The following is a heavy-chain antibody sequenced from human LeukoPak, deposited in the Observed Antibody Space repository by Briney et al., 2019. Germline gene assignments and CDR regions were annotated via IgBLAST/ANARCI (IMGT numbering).Heavy chain of an antibody. J-gene: IGHJ4*02. D-gene: IGHD3-22*01. CDR2: IRYDGSNK. CDR1: GFTFSSYG. CDR3: AKDRLRFTMIPRTGYFDY. Sequence: PGGSLKLSCEASGFTFSSYGMHWVRQAPGKGLEWVAFIRYDGSNKYYADYVKGRFTISRDNSKNTLYLEMNSLRAEDTAVYYCAKDRLRFTMIPRTGYFDYWGQGTLVTVFS. V-gene: IGHV3-30*02.